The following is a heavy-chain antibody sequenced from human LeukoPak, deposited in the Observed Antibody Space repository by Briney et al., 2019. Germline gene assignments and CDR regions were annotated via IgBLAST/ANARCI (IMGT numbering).Heavy chain of an antibody. J-gene: IGHJ3*02. V-gene: IGHV1-24*01. D-gene: IGHD2-15*01. CDR3: ATERSTRLRLVLLDAFDI. Sequence: AASVKVSCKVSGYTLTELSMHWVRQAPGKGLEWMGGFDPEDGETIYAQKFQGRVTMTEDTSTDTAYMELSSLRSEDTAVYYCATERSTRLRLVLLDAFDIWGQGTMVTVSS. CDR1: GYTLTELS. CDR2: FDPEDGET.